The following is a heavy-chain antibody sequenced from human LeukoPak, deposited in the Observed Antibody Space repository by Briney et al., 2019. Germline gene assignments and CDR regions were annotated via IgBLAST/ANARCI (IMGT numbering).Heavy chain of an antibody. D-gene: IGHD3-22*01. Sequence: PGGSLRLSCAASGFTFSSYAMSWVRQAPGRGLEWVSAISDSGGSTYYADSVKGRFTISRDNSKNTLYLQMNSLRAEDTAVYYCAKGGYSAIDYWGQGTLVTVSS. J-gene: IGHJ4*02. CDR3: AKGGYSAIDY. V-gene: IGHV3-23*01. CDR1: GFTFSSYA. CDR2: ISDSGGST.